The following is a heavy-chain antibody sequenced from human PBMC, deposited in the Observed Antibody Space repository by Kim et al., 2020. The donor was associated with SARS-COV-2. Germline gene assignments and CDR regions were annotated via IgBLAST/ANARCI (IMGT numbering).Heavy chain of an antibody. Sequence: SVKVSCKASGGTFSSYAISWVRQAPGQGLVWTGGITPIFGPANYAQQFQDRVTITAVESSTTAYMELSSLTSEDTAVYYCARNGARPAFFHGLDVWGQGPTVTVSS. CDR3: ARNGARPAFFHGLDV. V-gene: IGHV1-69*13. CDR2: ITPIFGPA. CDR1: GGTFSSYA. D-gene: IGHD4-17*01. J-gene: IGHJ6*02.